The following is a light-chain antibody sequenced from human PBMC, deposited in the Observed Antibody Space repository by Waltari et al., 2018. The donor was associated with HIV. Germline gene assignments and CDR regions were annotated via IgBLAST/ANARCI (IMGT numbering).Light chain of an antibody. CDR3: MQALQTPWT. Sequence: DIVMTQSPLSLPVPPGEPASIPCRSSQTLLHSNGYNYLDWYLQKPGQSPQLLIYLGSNRASGVPDRFSGSGSGTDFTLKISRVEAEDVGVYYCMQALQTPWTFGQGTKVEIK. CDR1: QTLLHSNGYNY. V-gene: IGKV2-28*01. CDR2: LGS. J-gene: IGKJ1*01.